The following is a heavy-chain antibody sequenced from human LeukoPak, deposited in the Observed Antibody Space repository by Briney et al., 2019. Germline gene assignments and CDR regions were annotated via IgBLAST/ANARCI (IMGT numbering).Heavy chain of an antibody. CDR1: GFTFSSYS. CDR2: ISSSSSYI. D-gene: IGHD2-2*01. Sequence: PGGSLRLSCAASGFTFSSYSMNWVRQAPGKGLEWVSSISSSSSYIYYADSVKGRFTISRDNAKNSLYLQMNSLRAEDTAVYYCASGKACSSTSCYDFDYWGQGTLVTVSS. CDR3: ASGKACSSTSCYDFDY. J-gene: IGHJ4*02. V-gene: IGHV3-21*01.